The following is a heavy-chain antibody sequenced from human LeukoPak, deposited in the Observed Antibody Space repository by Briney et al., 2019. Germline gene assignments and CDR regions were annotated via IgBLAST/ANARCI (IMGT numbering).Heavy chain of an antibody. J-gene: IGHJ4*02. D-gene: IGHD1-26*01. CDR2: IYNSGST. Sequence: SETLSLTCTVSGGSISIYYWSWMRQPPGKGLEWIGYIYNSGSTSYNPSLRSRVTISVDTSKNQFSLKLNSVTAADTAVYYCVRDRELTYWSQGTLVTVSS. CDR1: GGSISIYY. V-gene: IGHV4-59*01. CDR3: VRDRELTY.